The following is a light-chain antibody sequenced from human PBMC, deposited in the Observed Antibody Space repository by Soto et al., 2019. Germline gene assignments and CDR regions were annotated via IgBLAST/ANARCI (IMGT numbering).Light chain of an antibody. CDR3: CSYAGLSTSVV. V-gene: IGLV2-23*01. Sequence: QSALTQPASVSGSPGQSITISCTGTSSDVGKYNLVSWYQHHPGKAPKLMIYEGSKRPSGLSNRVSGSKSGNTASLTISGLQAEDEADYYCCSYAGLSTSVVFGGGTKVTVL. CDR2: EGS. CDR1: SSDVGKYNL. J-gene: IGLJ2*01.